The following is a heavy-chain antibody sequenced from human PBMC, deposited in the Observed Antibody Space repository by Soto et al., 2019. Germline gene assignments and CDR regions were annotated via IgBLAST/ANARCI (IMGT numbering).Heavy chain of an antibody. Sequence: QVQLVQSGAEVKKPGSSVKVSCKASGGTFSSYAIIWVRQAPGQGLEWMGGIIPIFGTANYALKFQGRVTITADESTSTAYMELSSLRSEDTAVYYCAREGASGSHIGYWGQGTLVTVSS. J-gene: IGHJ4*02. D-gene: IGHD3-22*01. V-gene: IGHV1-69*01. CDR1: GGTFSSYA. CDR3: AREGASGSHIGY. CDR2: IIPIFGTA.